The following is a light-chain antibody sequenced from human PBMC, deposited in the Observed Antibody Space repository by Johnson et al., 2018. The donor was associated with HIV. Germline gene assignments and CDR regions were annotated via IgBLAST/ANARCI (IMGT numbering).Light chain of an antibody. CDR2: DNN. Sequence: QSVLTQPPSVSAAPGQKVTISCSGSSSDIGNNYVSWYQQLPGTAPKLLIYDNNKRPSGIPDRFSGSKSATSATLGITGLQTGDEAEYYCGTWDSGLGALYVFGTGTKVTVL. V-gene: IGLV1-51*01. CDR1: SSDIGNNY. J-gene: IGLJ1*01. CDR3: GTWDSGLGALYV.